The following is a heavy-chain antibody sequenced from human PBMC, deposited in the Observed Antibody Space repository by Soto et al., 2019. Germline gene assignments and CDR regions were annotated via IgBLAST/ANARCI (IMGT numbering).Heavy chain of an antibody. J-gene: IGHJ6*02. CDR1: GYTFTTYG. Sequence: ASVKVSCKASGYTFTTYGISWVRQAPGQVLELLGWISGYNGHTKFAQKFQGRVTMTTDTSTSTVYMVLRSLRSDDTAVYYCAREGEMPYYYYGLDVWGQGTTVTVSS. D-gene: IGHD3-16*01. CDR2: ISGYNGHT. V-gene: IGHV1-18*01. CDR3: AREGEMPYYYYGLDV.